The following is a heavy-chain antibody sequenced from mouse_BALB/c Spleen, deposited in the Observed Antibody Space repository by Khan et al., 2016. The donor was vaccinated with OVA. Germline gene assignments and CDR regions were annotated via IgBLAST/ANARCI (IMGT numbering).Heavy chain of an antibody. Sequence: EVKVEESGGGLVKPGGSLKLSCAASGFTFSSYTMSWVRQTPEKRLEWVATISSGGSYTYYPDSVKGRFTISRDNAKNTLYLQMSSLKSEDTAMYYCTRDSDSYYYGSYFDYWGQGTTLTVSS. J-gene: IGHJ2*01. V-gene: IGHV5-6-4*01. CDR3: TRDSDSYYYGSYFDY. CDR2: ISSGGSYT. CDR1: GFTFSSYT. D-gene: IGHD1-1*01.